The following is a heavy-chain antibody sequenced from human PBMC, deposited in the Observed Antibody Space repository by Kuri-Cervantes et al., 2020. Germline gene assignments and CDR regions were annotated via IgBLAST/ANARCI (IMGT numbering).Heavy chain of an antibody. J-gene: IGHJ4*02. V-gene: IGHV1-69*13. D-gene: IGHD2-2*01. CDR2: IIPIFGTI. Sequence: SVKVSCKASGGTFSSYAISWVRQAPGQGLEWMGGIIPIFGTINYAQKFQGRVTITADEFTSTAYMELTSLRSEDTAMYYCVTNDIVVIPSAVPAGGDYFDYWGQGTLVTVSS. CDR3: VTNDIVVIPSAVPAGGDYFDY. CDR1: GGTFSSYA.